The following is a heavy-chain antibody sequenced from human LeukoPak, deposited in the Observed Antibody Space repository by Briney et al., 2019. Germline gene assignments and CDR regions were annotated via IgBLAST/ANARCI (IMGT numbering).Heavy chain of an antibody. CDR1: GDSICSYY. CDR3: ARVQTYSSSWYYYYYYMDV. CDR2: IYYSGST. D-gene: IGHD6-13*01. Sequence: SETLSLTCTVPGDSICSYYWSWIRQPPGKGLEWIGYIYYSGSTNYNPSLKSRVTISVDTSKNQFSLKLSSVTAADTAVYYCARVQTYSSSWYYYYYYMDVWGKGTTVTVSS. V-gene: IGHV4-59*01. J-gene: IGHJ6*03.